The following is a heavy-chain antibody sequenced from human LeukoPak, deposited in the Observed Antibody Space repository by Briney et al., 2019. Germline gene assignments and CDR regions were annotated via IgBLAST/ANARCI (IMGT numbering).Heavy chain of an antibody. Sequence: PGGSLRLSCTVSGFTISDYAMNWFRQAPGKGLEWVSLIKSKAYGDKNEYAASVKGRFTVSRDDSKSLAYLHMNSLKTEYTAVYYCSRTRSVAGSSIYFDYWGEGTLVTVS. CDR2: IKSKAYGDKN. CDR1: GFTISDYA. J-gene: IGHJ4*02. V-gene: IGHV3-49*03. CDR3: SRTRSVAGSSIYFDY. D-gene: IGHD6-19*01.